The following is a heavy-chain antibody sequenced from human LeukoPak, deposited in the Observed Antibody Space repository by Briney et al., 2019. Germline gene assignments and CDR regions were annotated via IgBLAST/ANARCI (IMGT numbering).Heavy chain of an antibody. Sequence: GGSLLLSCAASGFTFSSYWMSWVRQAPGKGLEWVANIKQDGSEKYYVDSVKGRFTISRDNAKNSLYLQMNSLRAEDTAVYYCARVWLWLGARPLDYWGQGTLVTVSS. V-gene: IGHV3-7*01. J-gene: IGHJ4*02. D-gene: IGHD3-10*01. CDR1: GFTFSSYW. CDR2: IKQDGSEK. CDR3: ARVWLWLGARPLDY.